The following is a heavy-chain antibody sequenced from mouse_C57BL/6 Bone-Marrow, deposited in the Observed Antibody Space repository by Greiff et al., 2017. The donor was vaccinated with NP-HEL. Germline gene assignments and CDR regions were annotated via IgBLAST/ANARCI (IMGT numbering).Heavy chain of an antibody. Sequence: EVQGVESGGGLVQPGGSMKLSCVASGFTFSNYWMNWVRQSPEKGLEWVAQIRLKSDNYATHYAESGKGRFTISRDDSKSSVYLQMNNLRAEDTGIYYCTGDYGSLPWFAYWGQGTLVTVSA. D-gene: IGHD1-1*01. CDR1: GFTFSNYW. CDR3: TGDYGSLPWFAY. V-gene: IGHV6-3*01. J-gene: IGHJ3*01. CDR2: IRLKSDNYAT.